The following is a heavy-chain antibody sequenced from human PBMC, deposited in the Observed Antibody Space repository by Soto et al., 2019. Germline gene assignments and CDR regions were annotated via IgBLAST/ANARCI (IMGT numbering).Heavy chain of an antibody. D-gene: IGHD3-22*01. J-gene: IGHJ6*02. V-gene: IGHV1-69*01. CDR2: IIPIFGTA. CDR3: ARVIARHYYASRKVLSGMDF. Sequence: QVQLVQSGAEVKKPGSSVKVSCKASGGTFSSYAISWVRQAPGHGLEWMGGIIPIFGTANYAQKFQGRVTITADESTSTAYMELSSLRSEDTAVYYCARVIARHYYASRKVLSGMDFWGQGTTVTVSS. CDR1: GGTFSSYA.